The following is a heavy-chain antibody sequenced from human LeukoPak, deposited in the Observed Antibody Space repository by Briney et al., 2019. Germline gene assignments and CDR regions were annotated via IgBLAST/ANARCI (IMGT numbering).Heavy chain of an antibody. CDR2: IQHDSANT. V-gene: IGHV3-9*01. CDR3: AKDRGTGYTYGELDS. J-gene: IGHJ5*01. Sequence: PGRSLRLSCVTSGFTFTNHAMHWVRQAPGKGLEWVSGIQHDSANTGYSASVKGRFTISRDDAKRTLFLEMNGLRSDDTALYYCAKDRGTGYTYGELDSWGQGTLVSVSP. CDR1: GFTFTNHA. D-gene: IGHD5-18*01.